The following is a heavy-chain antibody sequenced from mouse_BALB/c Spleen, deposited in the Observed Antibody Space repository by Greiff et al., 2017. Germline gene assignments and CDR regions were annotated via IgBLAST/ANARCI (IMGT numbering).Heavy chain of an antibody. CDR2: IDPSDSET. V-gene: IGHV1-69*02. CDR1: GYTFTSYW. D-gene: IGHD1-1*01. CDR3: ARSYGSSYLYYFDY. Sequence: VQLQQPGAELVKPGAPVKLSCKASGYTFTSYWMNWVKQRPGRGLEWIGRIDPSDSETHYNQKFKDKATLTVDKSSSTAYIQLSSLTSEDSAVYYCARSYGSSYLYYFDYWGQGTTLTVSS. J-gene: IGHJ2*01.